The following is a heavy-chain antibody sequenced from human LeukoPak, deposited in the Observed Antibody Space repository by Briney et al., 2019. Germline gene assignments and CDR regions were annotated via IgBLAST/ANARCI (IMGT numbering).Heavy chain of an antibody. J-gene: IGHJ4*02. D-gene: IGHD6-13*01. CDR1: GGSISSYY. CDR3: ARDLWGLAAAGTLFDY. Sequence: SETLPLTCTVSGGSISSYYWSWIRQPAGKGLEWIGRIYTSGSTNYNPSLKSRVTMSVGTSKNQFSLKLSSVTAADTAVYYCARDLWGLAAAGTLFDYWGQGTLVTVSS. CDR2: IYTSGST. V-gene: IGHV4-4*07.